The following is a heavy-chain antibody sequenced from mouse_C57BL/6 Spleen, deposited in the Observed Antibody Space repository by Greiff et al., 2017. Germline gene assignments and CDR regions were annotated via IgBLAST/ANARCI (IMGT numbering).Heavy chain of an antibody. J-gene: IGHJ2*01. V-gene: IGHV1-52*01. CDR1: GYNFNSYW. CDR3: ALNVQLRFPFHY. Sequence: QVQLQQPGAELVRPGSSVKLSCKASGYNFNSYWMHWVKPRPIQGLEWIGNIDPSDSEHQYNQKFKDKATLTVDKSSSTAYMQLRSLTSEDSAVYFCALNVQLRFPFHYWGQGTTLTVSS. CDR2: IDPSDSEH. D-gene: IGHD3-2*02.